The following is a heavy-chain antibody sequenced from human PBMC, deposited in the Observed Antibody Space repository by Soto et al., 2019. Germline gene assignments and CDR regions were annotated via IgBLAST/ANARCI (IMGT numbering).Heavy chain of an antibody. CDR3: AAINWNYFYGMDV. V-gene: IGHV1-2*02. CDR2: INPNSGGT. D-gene: IGHD1-20*01. CDR1: GYTFTAYY. J-gene: IGHJ6*02. Sequence: ASVKVSCKASGYTFTAYYIHWVRQAPGQGLEWMGWINPNSGGTDYAQKFQGRVAMTRDTSISTAYMELSSLRSDDTAVYYCAAINWNYFYGMDVCGHGTTVTVSS.